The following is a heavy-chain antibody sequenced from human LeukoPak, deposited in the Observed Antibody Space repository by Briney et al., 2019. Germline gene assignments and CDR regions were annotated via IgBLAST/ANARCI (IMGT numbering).Heavy chain of an antibody. CDR3: AKDQFPDLTGELGYYYYGMDV. J-gene: IGHJ6*02. D-gene: IGHD7-27*01. V-gene: IGHV3-23*01. Sequence: SGGSLRLSCAASGFTFSSYAMSWVRQAPGKGLEWVSAISGSGGSTYYADSVKGRFTISRDNSKNTLYLQMNSLRAEDTAVYYCAKDQFPDLTGELGYYYYGMDVWGQGTTVTVSS. CDR1: GFTFSSYA. CDR2: ISGSGGST.